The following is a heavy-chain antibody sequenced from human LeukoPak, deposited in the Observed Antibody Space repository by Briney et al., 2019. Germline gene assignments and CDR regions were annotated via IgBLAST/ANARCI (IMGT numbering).Heavy chain of an antibody. CDR3: TRDSWRWELRRGVDY. D-gene: IGHD1-26*01. CDR1: GFTFGDYA. CDR2: IRSKAYGGTT. V-gene: IGHV3-49*04. J-gene: IGHJ4*02. Sequence: GGPLRLSCTASGFTFGDYAMSWVRQAPGKGLEWVGFIRSKAYGGTTEYAASVKGRFTISRDDSKSIAYLQMNSLKTEDTAVYYCTRDSWRWELRRGVDYWGQGTLVTVSS.